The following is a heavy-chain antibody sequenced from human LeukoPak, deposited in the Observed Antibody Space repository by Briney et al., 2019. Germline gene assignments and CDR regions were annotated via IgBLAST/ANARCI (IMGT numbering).Heavy chain of an antibody. CDR3: ARGGWIAGPTRDEGFDY. D-gene: IGHD1-20*01. V-gene: IGHV3-30*03. Sequence: PGRSLRLSCAASGFTFSSYGMHWVRQAPGKGLEWVAVISYDGSNKYYADSVKGRFTISRDNSKNTLYLQMNSLRAEDTAVYYCARGGWIAGPTRDEGFDYWGQGTLVTVSS. CDR1: GFTFSSYG. J-gene: IGHJ4*02. CDR2: ISYDGSNK.